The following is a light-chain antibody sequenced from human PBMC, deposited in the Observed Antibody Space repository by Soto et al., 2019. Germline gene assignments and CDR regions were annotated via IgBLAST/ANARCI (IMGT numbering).Light chain of an antibody. CDR3: QAWDSSTVV. CDR1: KLGDKY. J-gene: IGLJ2*01. CDR2: QDS. V-gene: IGLV3-1*01. Sequence: SYELTQPPSVSVSPGQTASLTCSGDKLGDKYACWYQQQPGQSPVLVIYQDSKRPSGIPERFSGSNSGNTATLTISGTQAMDEADYYCQAWDSSTVVFGGGPKVTVL.